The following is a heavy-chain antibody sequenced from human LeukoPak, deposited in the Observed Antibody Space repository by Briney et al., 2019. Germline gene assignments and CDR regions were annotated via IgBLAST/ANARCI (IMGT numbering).Heavy chain of an antibody. J-gene: IGHJ6*02. V-gene: IGHV3-21*01. D-gene: IGHD3-10*01. CDR1: GFTFSSYS. CDR3: ASRLLWFGELPPLYYGMDV. Sequence: GGSLRLSCAASGFTFSSYSMNWVRQAPGKGLEWVSSISSSSSYIYYADSVNGRFTISRDNAKNSLYLQMNSLRAEDTAVYYCASRLLWFGELPPLYYGMDVWGQGTTVTVSS. CDR2: ISSSSSYI.